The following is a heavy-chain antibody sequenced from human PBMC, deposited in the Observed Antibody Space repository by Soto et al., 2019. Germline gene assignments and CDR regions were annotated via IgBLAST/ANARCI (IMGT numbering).Heavy chain of an antibody. V-gene: IGHV3-7*03. CDR2: IKEDGREK. CDR1: LFTFSNYV. Sequence: GGSLRLSCVDSLFTFSNYVMSWVRQAPGKGLEWVATIKEDGREKYYVESVEGRFTISRDNAKNSLYLEVSNVRDGDTAVYYCARPRFRGMDVWGQGTTVTVSS. D-gene: IGHD3-10*01. J-gene: IGHJ6*02. CDR3: ARPRFRGMDV.